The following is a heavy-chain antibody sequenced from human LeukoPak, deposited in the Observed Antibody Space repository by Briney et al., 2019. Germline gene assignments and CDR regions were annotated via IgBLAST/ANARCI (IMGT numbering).Heavy chain of an antibody. V-gene: IGHV4-30-2*01. D-gene: IGHD3-10*01. Sequence: SETLSLTCAVSGGSISSGGYSWSWIRQPPGKGLEWIGYIYHSGSTYYNPSLKSRVTISVDRSKNQFSLKLSSVTAADTAVYYCARVGGGFYYGSGTTPPWSDPWGQGTLVTVSS. CDR1: GGSISSGGYS. CDR2: IYHSGST. CDR3: ARVGGGFYYGSGTTPPWSDP. J-gene: IGHJ5*02.